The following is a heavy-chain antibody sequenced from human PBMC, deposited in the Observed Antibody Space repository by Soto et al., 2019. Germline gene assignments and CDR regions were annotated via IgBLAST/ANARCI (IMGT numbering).Heavy chain of an antibody. CDR1: GDTFSRYS. V-gene: IGHV1-69*02. CDR2: IIPIFGIP. Sequence: QVQLVQSGAEVKKPGSSVKVSCKASGDTFSRYSITWVRQAPGHGLEWIGRIIPIFGIPTYAQKFQGRVTFTADESTSTAYMELGSLRSDDTAVYYCARGDRDRETGLVAYAIDGMDVWGQGTTVTVSS. J-gene: IGHJ6*02. D-gene: IGHD2-2*01. CDR3: ARGDRDRETGLVAYAIDGMDV.